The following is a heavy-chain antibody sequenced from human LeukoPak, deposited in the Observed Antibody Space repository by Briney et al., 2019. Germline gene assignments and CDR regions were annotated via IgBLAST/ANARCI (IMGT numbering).Heavy chain of an antibody. CDR3: ATGERMVRGDGVDY. CDR2: IYSGGST. Sequence: PGRSLRLSCAASGLTVRNNYMSWVRQAPGKGLEWVSVIYSGGSTYYADSVKGRFTISRDNSKNTLYLQMNSLRAEDTAVYFCATGERMVRGDGVDYWGQGTLVTVSS. J-gene: IGHJ4*02. CDR1: GLTVRNNY. D-gene: IGHD3-10*01. V-gene: IGHV3-66*01.